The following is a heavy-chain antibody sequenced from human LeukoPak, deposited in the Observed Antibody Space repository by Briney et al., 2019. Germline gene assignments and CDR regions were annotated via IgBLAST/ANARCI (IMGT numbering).Heavy chain of an antibody. J-gene: IGHJ4*02. Sequence: EGSLRLPCAASGFTVSNNYISWVRQAPGKGLEWVSVIYSGGSTKYADSVKARFTISRDNSKNTVYLQMNSLRADDTAVYYCARATLDNWGQGTLVTVSS. CDR1: GFTVSNNY. CDR2: IYSGGST. V-gene: IGHV3-53*01. CDR3: ARATLDN.